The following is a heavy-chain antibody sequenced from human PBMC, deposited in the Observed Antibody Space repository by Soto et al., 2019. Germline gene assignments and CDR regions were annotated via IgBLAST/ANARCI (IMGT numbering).Heavy chain of an antibody. J-gene: IGHJ4*02. CDR2: NYLDDDK. V-gene: IGHV2-5*02. D-gene: IGHD5-12*01. Sequence: QITLRESGPTLVKPTQPLTLTCSFSGFSLRNSGVGVGSIRQPPGKVLEWLALNYLDDDKLYTPALKSRLCITKDTSGNLAVLTMTNVDPADTATYYCEHSTRDGYVQLAVVDYWGQGTRVTVSS. CDR3: EHSTRDGYVQLAVVDY. CDR1: GFSLRNSGVG.